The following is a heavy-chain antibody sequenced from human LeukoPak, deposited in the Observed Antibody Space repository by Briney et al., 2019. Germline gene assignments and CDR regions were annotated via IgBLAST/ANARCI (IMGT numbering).Heavy chain of an antibody. Sequence: ASVKVSCKASGYAFTAYYIHWVRQAPGQGLEWMGWINPNFGATNYAQKLQGRVTITRDTSISTAYMELSRLRSDDTAVCYCARVSRSSTSSFNFWGQGTLVTVSS. CDR2: INPNFGAT. D-gene: IGHD2-2*01. J-gene: IGHJ4*02. CDR1: GYAFTAYY. CDR3: ARVSRSSTSSFNF. V-gene: IGHV1-2*02.